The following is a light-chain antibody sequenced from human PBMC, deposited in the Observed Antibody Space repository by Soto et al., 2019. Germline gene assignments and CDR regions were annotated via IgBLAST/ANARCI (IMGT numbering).Light chain of an antibody. CDR3: QQYNNWPLT. J-gene: IGKJ4*01. Sequence: IMMTQCPATLSVSPGERATLSCRASQSISNNLAWYLQKPGQAPRLLIYGASTGATGIPARFSGSGSGTEFTLTISSLQSEDFAVYYCQQYNNWPLTFGGGTKEEIK. CDR2: GAS. V-gene: IGKV3-15*01. CDR1: QSISNN.